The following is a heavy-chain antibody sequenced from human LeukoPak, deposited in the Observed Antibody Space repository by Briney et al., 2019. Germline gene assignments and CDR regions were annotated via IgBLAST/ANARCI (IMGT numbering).Heavy chain of an antibody. Sequence: AASVKVSCKASGYTFTTYFMHWLRQAPGQRLEWMGIINPNNGGTTYAQKFQGRVTMTRDMSTNTLYMELSSLRSEDTAVYYCARNYHIFTGGYFDPWGQGSLVTVSS. CDR2: INPNNGGT. J-gene: IGHJ5*02. D-gene: IGHD3-9*01. V-gene: IGHV1-46*01. CDR1: GYTFTTYF. CDR3: ARNYHIFTGGYFDP.